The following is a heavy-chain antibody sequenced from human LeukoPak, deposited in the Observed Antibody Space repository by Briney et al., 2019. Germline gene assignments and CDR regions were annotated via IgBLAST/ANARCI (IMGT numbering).Heavy chain of an antibody. CDR3: ARDRDGSSRNWFDP. Sequence: ASVKVSCKASGYTFSGYYIHWVRQAPGQGLEWMGRINPNSGGTNYAQKFQGRVPMTRDASITTAYMELSSLISDDTAVYYCARDRDGSSRNWFDPWGQGTLVTVSS. J-gene: IGHJ5*02. CDR1: GYTFSGYY. D-gene: IGHD6-13*01. CDR2: INPNSGGT. V-gene: IGHV1-2*06.